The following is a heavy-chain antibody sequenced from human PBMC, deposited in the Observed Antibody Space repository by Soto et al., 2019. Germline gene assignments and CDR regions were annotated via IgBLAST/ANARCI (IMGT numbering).Heavy chain of an antibody. CDR3: ASPLRFLEWPLGMDV. D-gene: IGHD3-3*01. V-gene: IGHV3-11*01. CDR1: GFTFSDYY. J-gene: IGHJ6*02. Sequence: VESLILSCAASGFTFSDYYMSWIRQAPGEGLEWVSYISSSGSTIYYADSVKGRFTISRDNAKNSLYLQMNSLRAEDTAVYYCASPLRFLEWPLGMDVWGQGTTVTVSS. CDR2: ISSSGSTI.